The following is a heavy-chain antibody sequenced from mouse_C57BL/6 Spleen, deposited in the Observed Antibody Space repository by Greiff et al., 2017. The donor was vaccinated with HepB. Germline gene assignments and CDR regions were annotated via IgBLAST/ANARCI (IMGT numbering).Heavy chain of an antibody. V-gene: IGHV1-15*01. Sequence: VQLVESGAELVRPGASVTLSCKASGYTFTDYEMHWVKQTPVHGLEWIGAIDPETGGTAYNQKFKGKAILTADKSSSTAYMELRSLTSEDSAVYYCTRSDWDGKAMDYWGQGTSVTVSS. CDR1: GYTFTDYE. D-gene: IGHD4-1*01. CDR3: TRSDWDGKAMDY. CDR2: IDPETGGT. J-gene: IGHJ4*01.